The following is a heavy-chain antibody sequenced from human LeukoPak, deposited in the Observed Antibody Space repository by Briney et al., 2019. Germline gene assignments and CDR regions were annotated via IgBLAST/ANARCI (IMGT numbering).Heavy chain of an antibody. Sequence: GSLRLSCSASGFTFSSNAMHWVRQAPGKGLVWVSRIDTDGSSTTYADSVKGRFTISRDNAKNTLYLQMNSLRAEDTAVYYCATEMAAMVYWGQGTLVTVSS. CDR2: IDTDGSST. D-gene: IGHD5-24*01. V-gene: IGHV3-74*01. CDR3: ATEMAAMVY. J-gene: IGHJ4*02. CDR1: GFTFSSNA.